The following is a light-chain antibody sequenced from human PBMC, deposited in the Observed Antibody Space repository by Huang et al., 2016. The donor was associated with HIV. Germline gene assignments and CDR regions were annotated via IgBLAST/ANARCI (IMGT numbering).Light chain of an antibody. CDR3: QQYNNWPL. J-gene: IGKJ4*01. Sequence: EIVMTQSPDTLSVSPGERVTLSCRASQSVSSNLAWYQQKPGQAPRLRIFGASTRATGIPARFTGSGSGTEFTLTISSLQSEDFAVYYCQQYNNWPLFGGGTKVEIK. CDR1: QSVSSN. V-gene: IGKV3-15*01. CDR2: GAS.